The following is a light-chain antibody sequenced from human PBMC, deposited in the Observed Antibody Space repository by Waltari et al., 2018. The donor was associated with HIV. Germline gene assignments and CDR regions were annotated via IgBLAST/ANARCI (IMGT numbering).Light chain of an antibody. J-gene: IGLJ2*01. CDR1: SSNIESNY. CDR3: AAWDDSLRGV. CDR2: RNN. Sequence: QSVLTQPPSASGTPGQRVTISCSGSSSNIESNYVYWYQQLPGMAPKLLIYRNNQRPSGVPDRFSGSKSGTSASLAISGRRSEDEAEYYCAAWDDSLRGVFGGGTKLTVL. V-gene: IGLV1-47*01.